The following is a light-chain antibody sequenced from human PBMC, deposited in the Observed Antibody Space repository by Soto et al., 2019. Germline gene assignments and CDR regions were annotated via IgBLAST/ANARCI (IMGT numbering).Light chain of an antibody. CDR2: EDN. CDR3: QSYHSGNVV. J-gene: IGLJ2*01. Sequence: NFMLTQPHSVSESPGKTVTISCTRSSGSIASNYVQWYQQRPGSAPTPVIYEDNERPSGVPDRFSGSIDSSSNSASLTISGLKTDDEADYYCQSYHSGNVVFGGETKVTVL. V-gene: IGLV6-57*04. CDR1: SGSIASNY.